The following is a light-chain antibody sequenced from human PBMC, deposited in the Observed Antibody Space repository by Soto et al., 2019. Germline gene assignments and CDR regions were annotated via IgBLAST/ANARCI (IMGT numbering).Light chain of an antibody. CDR2: GAS. CDR3: QQYGSSPPIT. V-gene: IGKV3-20*01. J-gene: IGKJ3*01. CDR1: QSVSSSY. Sequence: IVLTQSPGTLSLSPGERATLSCRASQSVSSSYLAWYQQKPGQAPRLLIYGASSRATGIPDRFSGSGSGTDFTLTISRLEPEDFAEYYCQQYGSSPPITFGPGTKVDIK.